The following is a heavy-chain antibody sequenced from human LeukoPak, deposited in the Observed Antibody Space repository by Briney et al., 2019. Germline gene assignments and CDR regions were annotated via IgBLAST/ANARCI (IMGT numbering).Heavy chain of an antibody. D-gene: IGHD3-10*01. CDR3: AKDADYYGSGSKLRPLYFDY. J-gene: IGHJ4*02. CDR1: GFTLSSYA. V-gene: IGHV3-23*01. CDR2: ISGSGGST. Sequence: GGSLRLSCAASGFTLSSYAMSWVRQAPGKGLEWVSAISGSGGSTYYADSVKGRFTISRDNSKNTLYLQMNSLRAEDTAVYYCAKDADYYGSGSKLRPLYFDYWGQGTLVTVSS.